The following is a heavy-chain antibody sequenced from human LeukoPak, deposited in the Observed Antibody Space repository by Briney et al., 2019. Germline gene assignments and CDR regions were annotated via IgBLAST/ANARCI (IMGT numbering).Heavy chain of an antibody. Sequence: SETLSLTCTVSGASISSGSHYWGWIRQPPGKGLEWIGSIHYSGSTYNNPSLKSRVTISVDTSKDQFSLKLSSVAAADTAVYYCARRPYDYDSSGYQYYFDYWGQGTLVTVSS. CDR3: ARRPYDYDSSGYQYYFDY. J-gene: IGHJ4*02. CDR2: IHYSGST. CDR1: GASISSGSHY. V-gene: IGHV4-39*01. D-gene: IGHD3-22*01.